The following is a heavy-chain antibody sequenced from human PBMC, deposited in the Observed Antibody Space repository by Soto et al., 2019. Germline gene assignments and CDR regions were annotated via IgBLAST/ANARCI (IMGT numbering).Heavy chain of an antibody. J-gene: IGHJ4*02. Sequence: PSKTLSLTCTVSGASISSSSYYWGWIRQPPGKGLEWIGSIYYSGSTYYNPSLKSRVTISVDTSKNQFSLKLSSVTAADTAVYYCAGGSNVDYSGLDYWGQGTLVTV. V-gene: IGHV4-39*01. D-gene: IGHD3-10*01. CDR2: IYYSGST. CDR3: AGGSNVDYSGLDY. CDR1: GASISSSSYY.